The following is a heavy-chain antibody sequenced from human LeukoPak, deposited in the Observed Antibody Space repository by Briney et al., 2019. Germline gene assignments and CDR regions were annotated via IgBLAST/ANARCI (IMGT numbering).Heavy chain of an antibody. CDR2: IHYSGTT. CDR3: ARRYYFVSGSYYPFDF. D-gene: IGHD3-10*01. J-gene: IGHJ4*02. V-gene: IGHV4-39*01. CDR1: GGSISDNDYS. Sequence: SETLSLTCNVSGGSISDNDYSWDWIRQPPGKGLEWMGCIHYSGTTYSNPSLKSRISISVDTSKSQFSLKLRSVTAADTAVYYCARRYYFVSGSYYPFDFWGQGALVTVSS.